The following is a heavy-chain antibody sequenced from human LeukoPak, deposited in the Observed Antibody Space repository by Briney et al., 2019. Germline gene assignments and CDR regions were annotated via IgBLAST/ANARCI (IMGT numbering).Heavy chain of an antibody. J-gene: IGHJ4*02. D-gene: IGHD3-10*01. CDR2: ISWNSGNI. CDR3: ARVARYGSGSYYFDY. V-gene: IGHV3-9*01. Sequence: GGSLRLSCAASGFTFDDYAMHWVRQAPGKGLEWVSGISWNSGNIGYADSVKGRFTISRDNAKNSLYLQMNSLRAEDTAVYYCARVARYGSGSYYFDYWGQGTLVTVSS. CDR1: GFTFDDYA.